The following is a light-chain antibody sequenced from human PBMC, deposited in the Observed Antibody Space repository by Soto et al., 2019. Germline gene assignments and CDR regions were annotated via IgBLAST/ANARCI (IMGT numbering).Light chain of an antibody. J-gene: IGKJ4*01. Sequence: DIVMTQSPDSLAVSLGERATINCKSSQSVLYSSNNKNYLAWYQQKPGQPPKLLIYWASTRESGVPDRFSGSGSGTDFTLTISSLXXXDVAVYYCQQYYSTPLTFGGGTKV. CDR2: WAS. CDR3: QQYYSTPLT. CDR1: QSVLYSSNNKNY. V-gene: IGKV4-1*01.